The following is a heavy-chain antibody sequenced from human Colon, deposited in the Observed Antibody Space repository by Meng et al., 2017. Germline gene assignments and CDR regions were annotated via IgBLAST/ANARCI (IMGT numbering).Heavy chain of an antibody. V-gene: IGHV3-66*02. CDR3: ARELMLTFDP. D-gene: IGHD3-16*01. CDR2: IYSGGST. CDR1: GFTVSSNY. J-gene: IGHJ5*02. Sequence: EVQLVGSGGGLVQHVGSLRLSCAASGFTVSSNYMSWVRQAPGKGLEWVSVIYSGGSTYYADSVKGRFTISRDNSKNTLYLQMNSLRAEDTAVYYCARELMLTFDPWGQGTLVTVSS.